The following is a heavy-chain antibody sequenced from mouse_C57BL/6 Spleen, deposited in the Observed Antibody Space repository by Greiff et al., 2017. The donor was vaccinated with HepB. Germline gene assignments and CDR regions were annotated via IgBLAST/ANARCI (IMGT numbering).Heavy chain of an antibody. Sequence: QVQLKQPGAELVMPGASVKLSCKASGYTFTSYWMHWVKQRPGQGLEWIGEIDPSDSYNNYNQKFKGKSTLTVDKSSSTAYMQLSSLTSEDSAVYYCARAPINYGSSYLAYWGQGTLVTVSA. CDR3: ARAPINYGSSYLAY. D-gene: IGHD1-1*01. V-gene: IGHV1-69*01. CDR2: IDPSDSYN. CDR1: GYTFTSYW. J-gene: IGHJ3*01.